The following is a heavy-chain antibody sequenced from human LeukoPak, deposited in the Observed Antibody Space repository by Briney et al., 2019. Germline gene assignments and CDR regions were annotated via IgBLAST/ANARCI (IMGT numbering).Heavy chain of an antibody. CDR2: IYYSGSS. J-gene: IGHJ4*02. CDR3: ARGMGTTTFADFDY. CDR1: GGSISSGDYY. V-gene: IGHV4-30-4*01. D-gene: IGHD1-7*01. Sequence: SETLSLTCTVSGGSISSGDYYWSWIRQPPGKGLEWIGYIYYSGSSYCNPSLKSRVTISVDTSKSQFSLKLSSVTAADTAVYYCARGMGTTTFADFDYWGQGTLVTVSS.